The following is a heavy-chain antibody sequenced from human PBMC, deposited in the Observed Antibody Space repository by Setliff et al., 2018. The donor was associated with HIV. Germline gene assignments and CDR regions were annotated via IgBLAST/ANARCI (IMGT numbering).Heavy chain of an antibody. D-gene: IGHD6-13*01. CDR1: GFNFGSYG. J-gene: IGHJ6*03. Sequence: GGSLRLSCAASGFNFGSYGMHWVRQAPGKGLEWVAGIWYDGSNYSYADSVKGRFAIFRDNSKKILYLQLNSVRAEDTALYYCARDFTQWQQLPDYMDVWGKGTAVTVSS. V-gene: IGHV3-33*01. CDR2: IWYDGSNY. CDR3: ARDFTQWQQLPDYMDV.